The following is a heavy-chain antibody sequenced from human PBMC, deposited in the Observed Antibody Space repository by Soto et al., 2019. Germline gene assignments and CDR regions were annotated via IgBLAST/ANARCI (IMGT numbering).Heavy chain of an antibody. Sequence: GSLRLSCVASGFTFSSYSMQWGRQAPGKGLEWVAVISHDGHTTYYGDSVKGRSTISRDNSKSTLFLHMNRLTAEDTATYYCARYDSGGFSVYWGQGTLVTVSS. V-gene: IGHV3-30*04. CDR1: GFTFSSYS. CDR2: ISHDGHTT. D-gene: IGHD3-22*01. J-gene: IGHJ4*02. CDR3: ARYDSGGFSVY.